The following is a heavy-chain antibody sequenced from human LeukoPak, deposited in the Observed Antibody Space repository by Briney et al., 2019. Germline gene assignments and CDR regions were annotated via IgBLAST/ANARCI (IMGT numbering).Heavy chain of an antibody. CDR2: ISYDGSNK. J-gene: IGHJ4*02. V-gene: IGHV3-30*04. CDR1: GFTFSSYA. Sequence: GGSLRLSCAASGFTFSSYAMHWVRQAPGKGLEWVAVISYDGSNKYYADSVKGRFTISRDNSKNTLYLQMNSLRAEDTAVYYCARVYYDSSGYPAFNYWGQGTLVTVSS. D-gene: IGHD3-22*01. CDR3: ARVYYDSSGYPAFNY.